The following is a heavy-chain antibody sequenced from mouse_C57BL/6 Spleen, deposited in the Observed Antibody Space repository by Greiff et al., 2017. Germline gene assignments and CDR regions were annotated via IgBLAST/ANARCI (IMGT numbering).Heavy chain of an antibody. V-gene: IGHV1-56*01. CDR2: IFPGSGST. D-gene: IGHD2-3*01. Sequence: QVQLQQSGPELVRPGASVKISCKAPGYTFTSHWMQWVRQRPGQGLEWIGEIFPGSGSTYYNEKFKGKATFTADTSSNTAYMQLSSLTTEDSAIYYCAREGDGFDYWGQGTTLTVSS. CDR3: AREGDGFDY. CDR1: GYTFTSHW. J-gene: IGHJ2*01.